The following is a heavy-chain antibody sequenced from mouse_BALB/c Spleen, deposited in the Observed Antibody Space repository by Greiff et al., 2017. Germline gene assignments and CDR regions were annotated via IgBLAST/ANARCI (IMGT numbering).Heavy chain of an antibody. Sequence: EVKLVESGAELVRPGALVKLSCKASGFNIKDYYMHWVKQRPEQGLEWIGWIDPENGNTIYDPKFQGKASITADTSSNTAYLQLSSLTSEDTAVYYCARGYYRYDNYFDYWGQGTTLTVSS. CDR1: GFNIKDYY. D-gene: IGHD2-14*01. CDR3: ARGYYRYDNYFDY. V-gene: IGHV14-1*02. J-gene: IGHJ2*01. CDR2: IDPENGNT.